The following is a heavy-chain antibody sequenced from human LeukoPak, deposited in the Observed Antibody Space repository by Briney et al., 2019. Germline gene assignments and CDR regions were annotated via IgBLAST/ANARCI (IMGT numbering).Heavy chain of an antibody. V-gene: IGHV3-53*01. CDR1: GFTFSNAW. Sequence: GGSLRLSCAASGFTFSNAWMNWVRQAPGKGLEWVSVIVKGRFTISRDNSKNTLYLQMNSLRAEDTAMYYCARAIRGYSYVLDYWGQGTLVTVSS. J-gene: IGHJ4*02. CDR2: I. D-gene: IGHD5-18*01. CDR3: ARAIRGYSYVLDY.